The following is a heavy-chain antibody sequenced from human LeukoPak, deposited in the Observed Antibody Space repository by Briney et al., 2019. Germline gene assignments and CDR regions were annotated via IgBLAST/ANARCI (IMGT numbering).Heavy chain of an antibody. Sequence: SQTLSLTCTVSGGSISRGGYYWSWIRQHPEKGLEWIGYIYYSGSTYYNPSLKSRVTISVDTSKNQFSLKLSSVTAADTAVYYCARNYEGEPNWFDPWGQGTLVTVSS. V-gene: IGHV4-31*03. J-gene: IGHJ5*02. CDR2: IYYSGST. D-gene: IGHD3-3*01. CDR3: ARNYEGEPNWFDP. CDR1: GGSISRGGYY.